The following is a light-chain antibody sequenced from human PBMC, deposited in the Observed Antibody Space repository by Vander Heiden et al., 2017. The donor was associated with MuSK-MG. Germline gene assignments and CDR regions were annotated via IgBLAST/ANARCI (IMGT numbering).Light chain of an antibody. Sequence: EIVLPQSPGTLSLSPGERATLSCRASQSISSNYLAWYQQKPGQTPRLLVSGASSRATGIPERFSGSGSGTEFTLTISRVEPEDFAVYYCQQDDSSLWTFGQGTKVEVK. CDR1: QSISSNY. J-gene: IGKJ1*01. V-gene: IGKV3-20*01. CDR3: QQDDSSLWT. CDR2: GAS.